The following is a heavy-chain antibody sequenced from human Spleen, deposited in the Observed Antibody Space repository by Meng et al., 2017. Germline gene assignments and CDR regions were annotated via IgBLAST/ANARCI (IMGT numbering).Heavy chain of an antibody. D-gene: IGHD5-12*01. J-gene: IGHJ4*02. Sequence: GGSLRLSCEGSGFTFSNAYMTWVRQVPGKRLEWVGRIKSKPGGETIDYAAPVKGRFTISRDDSKNTVYLQMNSLKTEDTAVYYCSGHIDYWGQGTLVTVSS. V-gene: IGHV3-15*01. CDR3: SGHIDY. CDR1: GFTFSNAY. CDR2: IKSKPGGETI.